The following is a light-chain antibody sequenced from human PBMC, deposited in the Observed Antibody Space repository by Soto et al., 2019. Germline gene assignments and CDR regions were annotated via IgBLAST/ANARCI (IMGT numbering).Light chain of an antibody. V-gene: IGKV1-12*01. CDR3: QQTTSFPLT. CDR1: QGISSW. J-gene: IGKJ4*01. Sequence: DIQMTQSPSFVSASVGERVTITCRASQGISSWLDWYQHKPGRAPKLLIHAASSLESGVPSRFSDSGSGTDFALTISSLQPEDFATYYCQQTTSFPLTFGGGTKVQ. CDR2: AAS.